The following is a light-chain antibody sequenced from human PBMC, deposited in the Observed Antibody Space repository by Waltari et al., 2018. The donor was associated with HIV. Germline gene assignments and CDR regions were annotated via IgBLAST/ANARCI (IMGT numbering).Light chain of an antibody. CDR1: AMPNQY. Sequence: SSELTQPPSVSVPPGQPARLTCSGDAMPNQYAYWYQQKPGQAPILIIYKDTERPSGIPERFSGSTSGTTVTLTISGVQAEDEADYHCQSADSSGAYWVFGGGTRLTVL. CDR3: QSADSSGAYWV. V-gene: IGLV3-25*03. CDR2: KDT. J-gene: IGLJ3*02.